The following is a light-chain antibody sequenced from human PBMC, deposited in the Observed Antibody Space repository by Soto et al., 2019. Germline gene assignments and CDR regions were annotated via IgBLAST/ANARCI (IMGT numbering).Light chain of an antibody. CDR1: QSISSY. CDR3: QQSYNTPPGT. J-gene: IGKJ4*01. CDR2: AAS. Sequence: DIQMTQSPSSLSASVGDRVTITCRASQSISSYLNWYQHKPGKAPKLLIYAASSLQSGVPSRFSGSGSGTDFTLTISSLQPEDFATYYCQQSYNTPPGTFGGGTKVRSN. V-gene: IGKV1-39*01.